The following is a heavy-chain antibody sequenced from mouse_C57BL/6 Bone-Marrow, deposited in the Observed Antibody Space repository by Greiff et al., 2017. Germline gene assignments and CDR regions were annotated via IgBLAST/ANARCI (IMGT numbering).Heavy chain of an antibody. V-gene: IGHV2-2*01. J-gene: IGHJ1*01. CDR3: ARLYDWYFDV. D-gene: IGHD1-1*01. CDR2: IWSGGST. CDR1: GFSLTSYG. Sequence: QVQLQQSGPGLVQPSQSLSITCTVSGFSLTSYGVHWVRQSPGKGLEWLGVIWSGGSTDYNAAFISRLSISKDNSKSQVSFKMNSLQADDTAIYSCARLYDWYFDVWGAGTTVTVSS.